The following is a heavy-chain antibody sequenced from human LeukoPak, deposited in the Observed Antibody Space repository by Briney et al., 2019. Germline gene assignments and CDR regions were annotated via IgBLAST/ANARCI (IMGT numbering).Heavy chain of an antibody. D-gene: IGHD6-19*01. J-gene: IGHJ4*02. CDR3: ARVLPYSSGRGVDY. Sequence: PGGSLRLSCAASGFTFRSYAMQWVRQAPGKGLEWVSYITCNSGTIFYADSVKGRFTISRDNAKDSLYLQMSSLRDEDTAVYYCARVLPYSSGRGVDYWGQGTLVTVSS. V-gene: IGHV3-48*02. CDR1: GFTFRSYA. CDR2: ITCNSGTI.